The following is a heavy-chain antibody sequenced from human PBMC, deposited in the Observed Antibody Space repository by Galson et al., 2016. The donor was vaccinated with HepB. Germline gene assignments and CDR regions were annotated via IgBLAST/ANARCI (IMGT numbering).Heavy chain of an antibody. CDR1: GFPVTGNY. Sequence: SLRLSCAVSGFPVTGNYMSWVRQAPGKGLEWLSVIYSGGTTNYADSLKGRFTISRDNSKNTVYLHISSLRVEDTAVYYCASSYCTGGSCYFDDWGQGTLPAVSS. CDR2: IYSGGTT. D-gene: IGHD2-15*01. CDR3: ASSYCTGGSCYFDD. J-gene: IGHJ4*02. V-gene: IGHV3-53*01.